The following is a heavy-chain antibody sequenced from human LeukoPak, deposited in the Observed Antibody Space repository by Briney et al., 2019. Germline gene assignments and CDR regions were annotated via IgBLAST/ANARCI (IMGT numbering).Heavy chain of an antibody. CDR2: IYSGGST. J-gene: IGHJ6*03. CDR3: ARDGGLYYYYYMDV. V-gene: IGHV3-66*01. Sequence: GVSLRLSCAASGFTVSSNYMSWVRQAPGKGLEWVSVIYSGGSTYYADSVKGRFTISRDNSKNTLYLQMNSLRAEDTAVYYCARDGGLYYYYYMDVWGKGTTVTVSS. D-gene: IGHD3-16*01. CDR1: GFTVSSNY.